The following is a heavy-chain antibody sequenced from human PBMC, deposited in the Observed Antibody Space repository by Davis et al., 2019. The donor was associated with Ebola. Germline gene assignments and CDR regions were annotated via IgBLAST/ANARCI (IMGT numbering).Heavy chain of an antibody. J-gene: IGHJ4*02. CDR3: AKDGSAVAET. CDR1: GFTFSSYG. Sequence: GGSLRLSCAASGFTFSSYGMHWVRQAPGKGLEWVAVISYDGSNKYYADSVKGRFTISRDNSKNTLYLQMNSLRAEDTAVYYCAKDGSAVAETWGQGTLVTVSS. V-gene: IGHV3-30*18. D-gene: IGHD6-19*01. CDR2: ISYDGSNK.